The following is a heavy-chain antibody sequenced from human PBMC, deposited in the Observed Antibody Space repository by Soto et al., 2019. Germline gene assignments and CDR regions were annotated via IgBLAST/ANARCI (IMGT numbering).Heavy chain of an antibody. V-gene: IGHV1-69*01. CDR3: ARFPYSSSSEWDYYYYGMDV. D-gene: IGHD6-6*01. CDR1: GGTFSSYA. CDR2: IIPIFGTA. Sequence: ASVKVSCKASGGTFSSYAISWVRQAPGQGLEWMGGIIPIFGTANYAQKFQGRVTITADESTSTAYMELSSLRSEVTAVYYCARFPYSSSSEWDYYYYGMDVWGQGTTVTVSS. J-gene: IGHJ6*02.